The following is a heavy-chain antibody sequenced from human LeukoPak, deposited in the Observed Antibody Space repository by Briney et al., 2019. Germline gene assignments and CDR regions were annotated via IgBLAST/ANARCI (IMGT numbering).Heavy chain of an antibody. V-gene: IGHV3-11*01. Sequence: PGGSLRLSCAASGFTFSDYYMSWIRQAPGRGLEGVSYISSSGCTIYYADSVKGRFTISRDNAKNSLYLQMNSLRAEDTAVYYCASGPVPYYFDYWGQGTLVTVSS. J-gene: IGHJ4*02. CDR1: GFTFSDYY. D-gene: IGHD2-2*01. CDR2: ISSSGCTI. CDR3: ASGPVPYYFDY.